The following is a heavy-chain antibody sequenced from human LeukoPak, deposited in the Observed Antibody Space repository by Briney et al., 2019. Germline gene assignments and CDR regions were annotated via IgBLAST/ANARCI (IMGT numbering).Heavy chain of an antibody. CDR1: GDIVSSNSVA. V-gene: IGHV6-1*01. CDR2: TYYRSKWYS. CDR3: AREGNTYYFDY. Sequence: SQTLSLTCDISGDIVSSNSVAWNWIRQSPSRGLEWLGRTYYRSKWYSDYAVSVKSRVIINPVKSKNQFSLQLNSVTPEDTAVYYCAREGNTYYFDYWGQGTLVTVSS. J-gene: IGHJ4*02. D-gene: IGHD4-23*01.